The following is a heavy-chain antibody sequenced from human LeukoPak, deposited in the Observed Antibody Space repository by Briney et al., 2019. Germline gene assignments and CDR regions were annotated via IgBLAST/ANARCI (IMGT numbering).Heavy chain of an antibody. V-gene: IGHV4-59*08. D-gene: IGHD6-19*01. CDR1: GASISSNY. Sequence: SETLSLTCTVSGASISSNYWSWIRQPPGKGLEYIGYIYYTGITNYNPSLKSRVTISVDMSENQFSLRLSSVTAADTAIYYCARTAGELWLVPSDYWGRGTLVTVSS. J-gene: IGHJ4*02. CDR3: ARTAGELWLVPSDY. CDR2: IYYTGIT.